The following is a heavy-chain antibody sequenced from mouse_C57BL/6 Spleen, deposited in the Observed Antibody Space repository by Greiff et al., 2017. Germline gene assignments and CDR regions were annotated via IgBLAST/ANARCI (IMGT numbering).Heavy chain of an antibody. Sequence: EVKLMESGGGLVQPGGSLKLSCAASGFTFSDYGMAWVRQAPRKGPEWVAFISNLAYSIYYADTVPGRFTFSRENAKDTLYLEMSSLRSEDTAVYYCAKRDGNYAWFAYWGQGTLVTVSA. CDR3: AKRDGNYAWFAY. V-gene: IGHV5-15*04. CDR2: ISNLAYSI. D-gene: IGHD2-1*01. CDR1: GFTFSDYG. J-gene: IGHJ3*01.